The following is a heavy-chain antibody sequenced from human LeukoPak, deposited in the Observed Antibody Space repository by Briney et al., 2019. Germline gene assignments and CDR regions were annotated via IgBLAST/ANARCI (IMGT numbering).Heavy chain of an antibody. Sequence: ASVKVSCKTSGYTFTASYMHWVRQAPGQGLEWMGWINPNSGETNYAPKFQGRVTMTRDTSISTAYMELSSLRSEDTAVYYCARGGDSNYNWFDPWGQGTLVIVSS. CDR3: ARGGDSNYNWFDP. CDR2: INPNSGET. D-gene: IGHD4-11*01. CDR1: GYTFTASY. J-gene: IGHJ5*02. V-gene: IGHV1-2*02.